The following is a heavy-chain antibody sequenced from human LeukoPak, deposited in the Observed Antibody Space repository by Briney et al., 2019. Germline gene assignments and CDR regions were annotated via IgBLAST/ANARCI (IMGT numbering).Heavy chain of an antibody. D-gene: IGHD1-1*01. V-gene: IGHV6-1*01. J-gene: IGHJ4*02. CDR2: TYYRSKWYN. Sequence: SQTLSLTCAISGDIASSNSAAWNWIRQSPSRGLEWLGRTYYRSKWYNDYALSVKSRISINSDTSKNQFSLQLNSVTPEDTAVYYCASGSLEFDNWGQGTLVTVSS. CDR1: GDIASSNSAA. CDR3: ASGSLEFDN.